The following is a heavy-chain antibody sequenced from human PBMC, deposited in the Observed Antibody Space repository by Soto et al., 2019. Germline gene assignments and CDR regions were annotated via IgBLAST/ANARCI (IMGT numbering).Heavy chain of an antibody. CDR3: ARGRSSSWYVGYFDY. CDR1: GFTFSSYG. V-gene: IGHV3-33*01. J-gene: IGHJ4*02. D-gene: IGHD6-13*01. Sequence: QVQLVESGGGVVQPGRSLRLSCAASGFTFSSYGMHWVRQAPGKGLEWVAVIWYDGSNKYYADSVKGRFTISRDKSKNTLYLQMNSLRAEDTAVYYCARGRSSSWYVGYFDYWGQGTLVTVSS. CDR2: IWYDGSNK.